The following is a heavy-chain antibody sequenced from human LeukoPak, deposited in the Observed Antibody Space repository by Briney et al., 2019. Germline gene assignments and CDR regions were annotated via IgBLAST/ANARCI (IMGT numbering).Heavy chain of an antibody. Sequence: GGSLRLSCAASGFTFSGYWMHWVRQVPGKGLVWVSRINDDGRYTVYADSVKGRFTISRDNAKNSLYLQMNSLGAEDTAVYYCARSLAGGRYDFWSGYLIGNWFDPWGQGTLVTVSS. CDR3: ARSLAGGRYDFWSGYLIGNWFDP. V-gene: IGHV3-74*01. J-gene: IGHJ5*02. CDR2: INDDGRYT. CDR1: GFTFSGYW. D-gene: IGHD3-3*01.